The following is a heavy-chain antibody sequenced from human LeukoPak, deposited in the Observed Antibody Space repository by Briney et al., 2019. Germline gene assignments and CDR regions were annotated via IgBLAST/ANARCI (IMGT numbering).Heavy chain of an antibody. D-gene: IGHD3-22*01. V-gene: IGHV4-61*02. J-gene: IGHJ4*02. CDR3: ARVITDYYDSSGYSDYFDY. Sequence: KSSETLSLTCTVSGGSISSGSYYWSWIRQPAGKGLEWIGRIYTSGSTNYNPSLKSRVTISVDTSKNQFSPKLSSVTAADTAVYYCARVITDYYDSSGYSDYFDYWGQGTLVTVSS. CDR2: IYTSGST. CDR1: GGSISSGSYY.